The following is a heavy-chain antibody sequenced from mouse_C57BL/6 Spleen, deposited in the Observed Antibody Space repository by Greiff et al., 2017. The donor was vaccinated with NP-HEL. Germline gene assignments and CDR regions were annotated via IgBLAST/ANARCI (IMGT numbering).Heavy chain of an antibody. D-gene: IGHD2-4*01. CDR1: GFTFSSYA. Sequence: EVQVVESGGGLVKPGGSLKLSCAASGFTFSSYAMSWVRQTPEKRLEWVATISDGGSYTYYPDNVKGRFTISRDNAKNNLYLQMSHLKSEDTAMYYCARDRGDYPFAYWGQGTLVTVSA. CDR2: ISDGGSYT. CDR3: ARDRGDYPFAY. J-gene: IGHJ3*01. V-gene: IGHV5-4*01.